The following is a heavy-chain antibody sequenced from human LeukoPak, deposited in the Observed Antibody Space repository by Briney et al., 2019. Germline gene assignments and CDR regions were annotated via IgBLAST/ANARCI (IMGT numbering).Heavy chain of an antibody. D-gene: IGHD1-7*01. CDR3: AREGTPTTGYYFDY. CDR1: GGSISSYY. Sequence: SETLSLTCTVSGGSISSYYWSWIRQPAGKGLEWIGRIYTSGSTNYNPSLKGRVTMSVDTSKNQFSLKLSSVTAADTAVYYCAREGTPTTGYYFDYWGQGTLVTVSS. J-gene: IGHJ4*02. V-gene: IGHV4-4*07. CDR2: IYTSGST.